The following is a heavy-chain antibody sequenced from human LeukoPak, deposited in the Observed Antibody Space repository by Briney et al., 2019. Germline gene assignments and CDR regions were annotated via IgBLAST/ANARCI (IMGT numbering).Heavy chain of an antibody. J-gene: IGHJ2*01. V-gene: IGHV1-2*02. CDR1: GYTFTGYY. CDR3: ARGDDYVWGSYPPDL. Sequence: GASVKVSCKASGYTFTGYYMHWVRQAPGQGLEWMGWINPNSGGTNYAQKFQGRVTMTRDTSISTAYMELSRLRSDDTAVYYCARGDDYVWGSYPPDLWGRGTLVTVSS. D-gene: IGHD3-16*02. CDR2: INPNSGGT.